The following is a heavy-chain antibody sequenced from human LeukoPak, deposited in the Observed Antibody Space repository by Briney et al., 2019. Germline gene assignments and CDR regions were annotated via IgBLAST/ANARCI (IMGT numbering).Heavy chain of an antibody. Sequence: SENLSLTCPVSGGSISSYYWSWIRQPPGKGLEWIGYIYYSGSTNYKPSFKSRVTISVDTSKNQSTLKLSSVTAADTAVYYCARAPYYYDSSGYYLRYNWFDPWRQGTLVTVSS. V-gene: IGHV4-59*01. J-gene: IGHJ5*02. CDR2: IYYSGST. D-gene: IGHD3-22*01. CDR1: GGSISSYY. CDR3: ARAPYYYDSSGYYLRYNWFDP.